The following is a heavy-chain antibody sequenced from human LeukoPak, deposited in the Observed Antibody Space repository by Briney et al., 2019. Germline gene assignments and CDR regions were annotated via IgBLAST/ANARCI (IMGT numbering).Heavy chain of an antibody. V-gene: IGHV3-30*18. D-gene: IGHD3-22*01. CDR3: AKALDPYDSSGTDLGLDY. CDR2: ISYDGSNK. Sequence: GGSLRLSCAASGFTFSSYGMHWVRQAPGKGLEWVAVISYDGSNKYYADSVKGRFTISRDNSKNTLYVQMNSLRAEDTAVYYCAKALDPYDSSGTDLGLDYWGQGPLVTVSS. J-gene: IGHJ4*02. CDR1: GFTFSSYG.